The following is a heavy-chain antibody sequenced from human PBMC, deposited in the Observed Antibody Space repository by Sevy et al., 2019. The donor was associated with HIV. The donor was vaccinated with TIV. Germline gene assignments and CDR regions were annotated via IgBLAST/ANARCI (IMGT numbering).Heavy chain of an antibody. CDR3: ARGGYYYDNAAYYAFDS. CDR1: GFTFSAYA. J-gene: IGHJ4*02. D-gene: IGHD3-22*01. V-gene: IGHV3-33*01. CDR2: IWSDGAYQ. Sequence: GGSLRLSYTTSGFTFSAYAMHWVRQAPGKGLEWVAIIWSDGAYQYHGDSVKGRFTISRDNSKNTLYLQMNSLRVEDTAVYYCARGGYYYDNAAYYAFDSWGQGTLVTVFS.